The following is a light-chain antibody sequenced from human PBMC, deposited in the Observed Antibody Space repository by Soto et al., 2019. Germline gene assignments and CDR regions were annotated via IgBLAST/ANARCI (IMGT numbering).Light chain of an antibody. CDR2: GTS. CDR3: QPYNTYSGT. CDR1: QSVGSN. Sequence: EIVMTQSPVALSVSPGERAALSFRASQSVGSNFAWYQQRPGQAPRVLIYGTSTRATGVPARFSRSGSGTDLTLTISSLQSDDFASYYCQPYNTYSGTLRQATRVEIK. V-gene: IGKV3-15*01. J-gene: IGKJ1*01.